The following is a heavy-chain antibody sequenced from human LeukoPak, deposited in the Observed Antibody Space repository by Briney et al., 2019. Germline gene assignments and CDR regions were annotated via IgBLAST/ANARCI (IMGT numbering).Heavy chain of an antibody. D-gene: IGHD1-26*01. V-gene: IGHV3-74*01. J-gene: IGHJ4*02. CDR1: GFTFSNYW. CDR3: ARGGTSGSLIY. CDR2: INSDGGST. Sequence: GESLKISCAASGFTFSNYWMHWVRQDPLKGLVWVSRINSDGGSTGYADSVKGRFTISRDNAKNTLYLQMNSLRAEDTALHYCARGGTSGSLIYWGQGTLVTVSS.